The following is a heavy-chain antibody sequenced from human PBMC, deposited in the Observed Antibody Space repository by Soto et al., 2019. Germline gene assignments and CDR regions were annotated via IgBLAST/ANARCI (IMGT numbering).Heavy chain of an antibody. CDR1: GGSTNGYY. CDR2: IYTSGTT. D-gene: IGHD1-26*01. Sequence: QVQLQESGPGLVKPSETLSLTCTVSGGSTNGYYWTWIRQPAGKGLEWIGRIYTSGTTSYNPSLKSRVTMSLDTSKNQFSLRLTSVTAADTAVYYCARDSVGISSPGVYWGRGTLVTVSS. CDR3: ARDSVGISSPGVY. V-gene: IGHV4-4*07. J-gene: IGHJ4*02.